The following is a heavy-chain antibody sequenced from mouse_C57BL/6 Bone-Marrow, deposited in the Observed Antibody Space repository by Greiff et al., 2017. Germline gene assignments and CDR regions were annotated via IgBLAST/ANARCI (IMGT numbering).Heavy chain of an antibody. J-gene: IGHJ4*01. CDR3: ARTYYSNYDAMDY. CDR2: IDPEDGET. CDR1: GFNIKDYY. Sequence: VQLQQSGAELVKPGASVKLSCTASGFNIKDYYMHWVKQRTEQGLEWIGRIDPEDGETKYAPQFQGKATITADTSSNTAYLQLSSLTSEDTAVDYCARTYYSNYDAMDYWGQGTSVTVSS. V-gene: IGHV14-2*01. D-gene: IGHD2-5*01.